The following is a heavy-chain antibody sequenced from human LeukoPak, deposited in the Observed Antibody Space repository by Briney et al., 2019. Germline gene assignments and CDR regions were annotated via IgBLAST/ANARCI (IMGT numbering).Heavy chain of an antibody. CDR2: ISSSSSYI. V-gene: IGHV3-21*01. CDR1: GFTFSSYS. D-gene: IGHD4-17*01. J-gene: IGHJ4*02. CDR3: ARVLLLMTTASPFDY. Sequence: GRSLRLSCAASGFTFSSYSMNWVRQAPGKGLEWVSSISSSSSYIYYADSVKGRFTISRDNAKNSLYLQMNSLRAEDTAVYYCARVLLLMTTASPFDYWGQGTLVTVSS.